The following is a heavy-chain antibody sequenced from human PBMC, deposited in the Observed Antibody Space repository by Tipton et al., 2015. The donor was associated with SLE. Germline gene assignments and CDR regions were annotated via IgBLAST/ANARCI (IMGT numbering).Heavy chain of an antibody. CDR2: IYYSGST. J-gene: IGHJ6*02. CDR3: ARDQGPYDSSGDYWNYYYGMDV. Sequence: TLSLTCTVSGGSISSYYWSWIRQPPGKGLEWIGYIYYSGSTNYNPSLKSRVTISVDTSKNQFSLKLSSVTAADTAVYYCARDQGPYDSSGDYWNYYYGMDVWGQGTTVTVSS. CDR1: GGSISSYY. V-gene: IGHV4-59*01. D-gene: IGHD3-22*01.